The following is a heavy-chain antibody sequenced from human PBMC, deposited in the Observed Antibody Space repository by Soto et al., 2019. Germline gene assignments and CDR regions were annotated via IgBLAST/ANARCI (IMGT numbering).Heavy chain of an antibody. J-gene: IGHJ6*02. CDR3: ARDDATYCGGDCYRYFYYGMDV. Sequence: QVQLVQSGAEVKQPGSSVKVSCKASGGTFSNHAISWVRQAPGQGLEWVGGIIPMFPTADYAQRFQGRVTLTADDSTTTVYMELSGLRSEDTAMYYCARDDATYCGGDCYRYFYYGMDVWGQGTTVTVSS. V-gene: IGHV1-69*01. D-gene: IGHD2-21*02. CDR2: IIPMFPTA. CDR1: GGTFSNHA.